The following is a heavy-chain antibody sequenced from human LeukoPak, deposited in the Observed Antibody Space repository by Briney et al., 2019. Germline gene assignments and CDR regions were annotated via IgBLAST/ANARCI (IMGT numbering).Heavy chain of an antibody. D-gene: IGHD2-2*01. CDR1: VGSISSYY. V-gene: IGHV4-59*08. Sequence: SETLSLTCTVSVGSISSYYWSWIRQPPGKGLEWFVYIYYSGSTNYNTSLKSRVTISVDTSKNQFSLKLSSVTAAATAVYYCARHNGDPRKGSKAKPSQRFDYWGQGTLVTVSS. CDR3: ARHNGDPRKGSKAKPSQRFDY. CDR2: IYYSGST. J-gene: IGHJ4*02.